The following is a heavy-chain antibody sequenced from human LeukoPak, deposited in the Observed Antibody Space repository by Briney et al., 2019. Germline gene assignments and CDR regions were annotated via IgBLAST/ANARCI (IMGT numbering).Heavy chain of an antibody. J-gene: IGHJ6*03. V-gene: IGHV4-61*02. CDR1: GGSISSGSYY. D-gene: IGHD6-19*01. CDR3: AREGAVPPNYYYYMDV. Sequence: SQTLSLTCTVSGGSISSGSYYWSWIRQPAGKGLEWIGRIYTSGCTNYNPSLKSRVTISVDTSKNQFSLKLSSVTAADTAVYYCAREGAVPPNYYYYMDVWGKGTTVTVSS. CDR2: IYTSGCT.